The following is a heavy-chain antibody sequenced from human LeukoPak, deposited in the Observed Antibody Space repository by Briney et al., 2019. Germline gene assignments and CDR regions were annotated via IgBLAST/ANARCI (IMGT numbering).Heavy chain of an antibody. J-gene: IGHJ6*03. V-gene: IGHV3-7*01. CDR1: GFTFSSYW. CDR2: INQDGSEK. Sequence: PGGSLRLSCAASGFTFSSYWMSWVRQAPGKGLEWVANINQDGSEKYYVDSVKGRFTISRDNAKNSLYLQMNSLRAEDTAVYYCASVLSNYYYYCMDVWGKGTTVTVSS. D-gene: IGHD5/OR15-5a*01. CDR3: ASVLSNYYYYCMDV.